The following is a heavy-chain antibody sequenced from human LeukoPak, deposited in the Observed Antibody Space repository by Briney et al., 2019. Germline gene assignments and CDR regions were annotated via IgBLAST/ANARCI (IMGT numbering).Heavy chain of an antibody. V-gene: IGHV3-7*01. CDR1: GFTFSSYW. CDR2: IKQDGSEK. J-gene: IGHJ4*02. CDR3: ARAWYCTNGVCYRPYFDY. D-gene: IGHD2-8*01. Sequence: GGSLRLSCAASGFTFSSYWMSWVRQAPGKGLEWVANIKQDGSEKYYVDSVKGRFTISRDNAKNSLYLQMNSLRAEDTAVYYCARAWYCTNGVCYRPYFDYWGQGTLVTVSS.